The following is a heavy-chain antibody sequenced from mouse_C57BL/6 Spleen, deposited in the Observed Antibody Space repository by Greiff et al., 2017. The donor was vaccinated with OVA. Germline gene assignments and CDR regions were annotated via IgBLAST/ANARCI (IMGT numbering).Heavy chain of an antibody. CDR2: INYDGSST. D-gene: IGHD1-1*01. Sequence: DVQLQESEGGLVQPGSSMKLSCTASGFTFSDYYMAWVRQVPEKGLEWVANINYDGSSTYYLDSLKSRFIISRDNAKNILYLQMSSLKSEDTATYYCAREATTGYYYAMDYWGQGTSVTVSS. CDR1: GFTFSDYY. J-gene: IGHJ4*01. CDR3: AREATTGYYYAMDY. V-gene: IGHV5-16*01.